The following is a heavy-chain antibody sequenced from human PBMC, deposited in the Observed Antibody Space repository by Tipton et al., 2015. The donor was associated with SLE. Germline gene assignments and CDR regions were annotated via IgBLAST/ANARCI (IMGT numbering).Heavy chain of an antibody. J-gene: IGHJ4*02. CDR3: ARSLAYSDY. CDR1: GFTFSGYW. Sequence: SLRLSCAASGFTFSGYWMSWVRQAPGKGLEWVANIKPDGSEKYYVDSVKGRFTISRDNAQNSLYLQMDSLRAEDTAMYFCARSLAYSDYWGQGTLVTVSS. CDR2: IKPDGSEK. V-gene: IGHV3-7*01. D-gene: IGHD2-21*01.